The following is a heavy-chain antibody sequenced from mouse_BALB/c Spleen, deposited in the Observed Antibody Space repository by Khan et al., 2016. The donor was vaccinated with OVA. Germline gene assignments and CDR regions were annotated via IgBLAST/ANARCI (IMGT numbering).Heavy chain of an antibody. D-gene: IGHD1-1*01. V-gene: IGHV3-2*02. J-gene: IGHJ4*01. CDR2: ISYSGST. CDR1: GYSITSNYA. CDR3: ARGNYYGYAMDY. Sequence: EVQLQESGPGLVKPSQSLSLTCTVTGYSITSNYAWNWIRQFPGNKLEWMGYISYSGSTNYNPSLKSRISITRETSKNQFFLQLNSVTTEDTATYYCARGNYYGYAMDYWGQGTSSTVSS.